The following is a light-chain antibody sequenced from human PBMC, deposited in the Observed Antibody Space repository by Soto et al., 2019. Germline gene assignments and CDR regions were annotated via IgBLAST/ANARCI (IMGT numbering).Light chain of an antibody. V-gene: IGKV1-6*01. Sequence: AIQVTQSPSSLSASVGDRVTITCRTSQGISNELSWYQQKPGKAPKFLIFAASNSQSGVPSRFSGSGSGTDFTLTSSSLQPEDFATYFCLQDDDYPFTFGGGTKVEIK. J-gene: IGKJ4*01. CDR1: QGISNE. CDR2: AAS. CDR3: LQDDDYPFT.